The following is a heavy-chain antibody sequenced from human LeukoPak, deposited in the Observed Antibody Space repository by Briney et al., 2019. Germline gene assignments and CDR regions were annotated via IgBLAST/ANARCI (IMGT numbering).Heavy chain of an antibody. CDR3: AKAYVVDY. CDR2: ISNSGFRT. D-gene: IGHD3-16*01. V-gene: IGHV3-23*01. Sequence: PGGSLRLSCAASGFTFNNQDMSWVRQAPGKGPEWVSGISNSGFRTFYADSVKGRFIISRDNSKNTLYLQMNTLRAEDTAVYYCAKAYVVDYWGQGTLVTVSS. CDR1: GFTFNNQD. J-gene: IGHJ4*02.